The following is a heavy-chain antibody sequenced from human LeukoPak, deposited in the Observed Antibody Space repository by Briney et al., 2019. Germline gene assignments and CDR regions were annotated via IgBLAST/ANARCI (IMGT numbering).Heavy chain of an antibody. CDR2: INHSGST. J-gene: IGHJ4*02. Sequence: SETLSLTCAVYGGSFSGYYWSWIRQPPGKGLEWIGEINHSGSTNYNPSLKSRVTISVGTSKNQFSLKLSSVTAADTAVYYCARQKGYTGTTIDYWGQGTLVTVSS. CDR3: ARQKGYTGTTIDY. D-gene: IGHD1-1*01. V-gene: IGHV4-34*01. CDR1: GGSFSGYY.